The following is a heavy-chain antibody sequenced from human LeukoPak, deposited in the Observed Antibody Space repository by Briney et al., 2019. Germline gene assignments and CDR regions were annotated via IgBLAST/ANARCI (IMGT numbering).Heavy chain of an antibody. CDR3: AKDLSYTSGASDH. J-gene: IGHJ4*02. D-gene: IGHD6-19*01. Sequence: GGSLRLSCAASGFTFSAFAMTWVRQAPGKGLEWVSTITDDGYNTYSTDSVKGRITFSRDNSKNTLSLQLRSLRAEDTAVYYCAKDLSYTSGASDHWGQGTLVTVSS. V-gene: IGHV3-23*01. CDR1: GFTFSAFA. CDR2: ITDDGYNT.